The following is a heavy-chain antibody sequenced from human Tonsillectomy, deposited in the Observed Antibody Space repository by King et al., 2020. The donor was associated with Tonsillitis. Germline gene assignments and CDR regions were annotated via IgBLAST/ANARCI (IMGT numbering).Heavy chain of an antibody. CDR2: ITSTGGST. V-gene: IGHV3-23*04. CDR3: AKGHGITVAGSGVNFDY. J-gene: IGHJ4*02. Sequence: VQLVESGGGLVQPGGSLRLPCAASGFTFSSYAMSWVRQAPGKGLEWVSTITSTGGSTYYTDSVKGRFTISRDNSKNTLYLQMNSLRAEDTAVYYCAKGHGITVAGSGVNFDYWGQGTLVTVSS. CDR1: GFTFSSYA. D-gene: IGHD6-19*01.